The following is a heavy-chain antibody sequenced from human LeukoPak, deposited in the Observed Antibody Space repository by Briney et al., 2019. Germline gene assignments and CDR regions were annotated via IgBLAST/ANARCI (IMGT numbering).Heavy chain of an antibody. CDR3: ARTGYGRDYYGMDV. D-gene: IGHD1-26*01. CDR1: GGSISSGGYY. Sequence: PSETLSLTCTVSGGSISSGGYYWSWIRQHPGKGLEWIGYIYYSGSTYYNLSLKSRVTISVDTSKNQFSLKLSSVTAADTAVYYCARTGYGRDYYGMDVWGQGTTVTVSS. J-gene: IGHJ6*02. V-gene: IGHV4-31*03. CDR2: IYYSGST.